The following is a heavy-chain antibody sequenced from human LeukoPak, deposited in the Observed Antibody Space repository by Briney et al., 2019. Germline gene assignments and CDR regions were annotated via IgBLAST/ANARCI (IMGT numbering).Heavy chain of an antibody. CDR3: ARGRKSIAARFGAFDI. Sequence: SETLSLTCAVYGGSFSGYYWSWIRQPPGKGLEWIGEINHSGSTNYNPSLKSRVTISVDTSKNQFSLKLSSVTAADTAVYYCARGRKSIAARFGAFDIWGQGSMVTVSS. V-gene: IGHV4-34*01. CDR1: GGSFSGYY. D-gene: IGHD6-6*01. CDR2: INHSGST. J-gene: IGHJ3*02.